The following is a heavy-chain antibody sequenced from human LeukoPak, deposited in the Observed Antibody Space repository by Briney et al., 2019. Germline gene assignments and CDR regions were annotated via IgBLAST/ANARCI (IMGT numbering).Heavy chain of an antibody. D-gene: IGHD2-15*01. Sequence: SETLSLTCTVSGGSISSSNYYWGWIRQPPGKGLEWIGTICYSGSTYYNPSLKSRVTISVDTSKNQFSLKLTSVTAADTAVYYCASRPPSGFCSGSSCYDYWGQGTLVTVSS. CDR1: GGSISSSNYY. CDR2: ICYSGST. V-gene: IGHV4-39*07. CDR3: ASRPPSGFCSGSSCYDY. J-gene: IGHJ4*02.